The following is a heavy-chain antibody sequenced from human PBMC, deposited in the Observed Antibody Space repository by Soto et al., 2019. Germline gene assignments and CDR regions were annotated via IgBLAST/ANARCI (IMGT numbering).Heavy chain of an antibody. Sequence: PGGSLRLSCAASGFTFSTYAMHWVRQAPGKGLEWVAVVSYDGRNKYYADSVKGRVTISRDNSKNTLSLLMNSLRAEDTAVYYCARDRVDYTYYYYYGMDVWGQGTTVTVSS. CDR3: ARDRVDYTYYYYYGMDV. J-gene: IGHJ6*02. CDR1: GFTFSTYA. D-gene: IGHD4-4*01. CDR2: VSYDGRNK. V-gene: IGHV3-30*04.